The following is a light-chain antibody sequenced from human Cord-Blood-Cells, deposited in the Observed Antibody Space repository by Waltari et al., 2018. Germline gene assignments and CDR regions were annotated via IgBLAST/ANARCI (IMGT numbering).Light chain of an antibody. CDR1: QGISSY. J-gene: IGKJ1*01. CDR2: AAS. CDR3: RQYYSYPWT. Sequence: AIRMTQSPSSLSASTGDRVTITCRASQGISSYLAWYQQKPGKAPKLLIYAASTLQSGVPSRFRVSGSGTDFTLSISCLQSEDFATYYCRQYYSYPWTFGQGTKVEIK. V-gene: IGKV1-8*01.